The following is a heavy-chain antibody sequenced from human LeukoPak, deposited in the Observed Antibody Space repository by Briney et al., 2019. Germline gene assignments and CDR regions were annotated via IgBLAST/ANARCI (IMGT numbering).Heavy chain of an antibody. CDR3: ARPHSGGSGSYLDY. J-gene: IGHJ4*02. CDR2: IYHSGST. CDR1: GYSISSGYY. Sequence: SETLSLTCTVSGYSISSGYYWGWIRQPPGKGLEWIGSIYHSGSTYYNPSLKSRVTMSVDTSKNQFSLKLSSVTAADTAVYYCARPHSGGSGSYLDYWGQGTLVTVSS. D-gene: IGHD3-10*01. V-gene: IGHV4-38-2*02.